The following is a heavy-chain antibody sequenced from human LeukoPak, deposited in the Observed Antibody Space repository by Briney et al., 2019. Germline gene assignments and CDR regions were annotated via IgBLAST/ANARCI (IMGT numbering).Heavy chain of an antibody. Sequence: ASVKVSCKAYGYTFTSYHMHWLRQAPGQGLEWMGIINPSGGSTSYAQKFQGRLSLTRDMSTSTDYMELSSLRSEDTAVYYCARVFQKQLSDYWGQGSLVTVSS. CDR3: ARVFQKQLSDY. CDR2: INPSGGST. CDR1: GYTFTSYH. D-gene: IGHD6-13*01. V-gene: IGHV1-46*01. J-gene: IGHJ4*02.